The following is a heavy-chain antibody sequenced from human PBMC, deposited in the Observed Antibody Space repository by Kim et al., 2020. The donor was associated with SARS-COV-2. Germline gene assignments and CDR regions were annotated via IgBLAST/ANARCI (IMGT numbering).Heavy chain of an antibody. CDR3: AKESGSGSYCAWTYYYYGRDV. V-gene: IGHV3-30*18. J-gene: IGHJ6*02. Sequence: GGSLRLSCAASGFTFSSYGMHWVRQAPGKGLEWVAVISYDGSNKYYADSVKGRFTISRDNSKNTLYLQMNSLRAEDTAVYYCAKESGSGSYCAWTYYYYGRDVGGQGTTVTVSS. D-gene: IGHD3-10*01. CDR2: ISYDGSNK. CDR1: GFTFSSYG.